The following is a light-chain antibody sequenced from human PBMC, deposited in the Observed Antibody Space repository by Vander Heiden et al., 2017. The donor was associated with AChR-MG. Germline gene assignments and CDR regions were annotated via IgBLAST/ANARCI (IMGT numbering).Light chain of an antibody. CDR2: AAA. Sequence: SQSISSYLNWYQQKPGKAPKLLIYAAASLQSGVPSRCSGSGSGTDFTLTISSLQPEDFATYYCQQSYSTPQYTFGQGTKLEIK. CDR1: QSISSY. J-gene: IGKJ2*01. V-gene: IGKV1-39*01. CDR3: QQSYSTPQYT.